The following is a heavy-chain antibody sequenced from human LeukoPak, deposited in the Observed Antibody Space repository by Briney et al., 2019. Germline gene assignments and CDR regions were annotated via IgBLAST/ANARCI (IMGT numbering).Heavy chain of an antibody. CDR1: GGSISSGGYS. CDR2: IYHSGST. V-gene: IGHV4-30-2*01. J-gene: IGHJ4*02. D-gene: IGHD2/OR15-2a*01. Sequence: PSETLSLTCAVSGGSISSGGYSWSWIRQPPGKGLEWIGNIYHSGSTYYNPSLKSRVTISVDRSKNQFSLKLSSVTAADTAVYYCARGVIGFSPWGQGTLVTVSS. CDR3: ARGVIGFSP.